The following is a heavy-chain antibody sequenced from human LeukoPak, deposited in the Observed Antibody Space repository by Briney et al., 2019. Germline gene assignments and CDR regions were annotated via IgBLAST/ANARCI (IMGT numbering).Heavy chain of an antibody. CDR2: IIPIFGIA. CDR3: ARDQAQFGDYFDNDGFDI. Sequence: GSSVKVSCKASGGTFISYAISWVRQAPGQGLEWMGGIIPIFGIANYQQKFQGRVTITTDRSTSTAYMEMSSLSSEDTAVYYCARDQAQFGDYFDNDGFDIWGQGTMVTVSS. CDR1: GGTFISYA. D-gene: IGHD4-17*01. V-gene: IGHV1-69*17. J-gene: IGHJ3*02.